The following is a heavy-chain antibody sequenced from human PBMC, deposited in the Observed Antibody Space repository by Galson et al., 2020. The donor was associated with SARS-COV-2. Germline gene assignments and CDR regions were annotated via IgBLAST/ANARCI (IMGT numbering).Heavy chain of an antibody. D-gene: IGHD3-22*01. J-gene: IGHJ4*02. Sequence: GGSLRLSCAASGFTFSNAWMSWVRQAPGQGLAWVGRINTKTDGGTTDYAAPVKGRFTISRDDSKNTLYLQMNSLKTEDTAVYYCTTGESSYDSSGYLFDYWGQVTLVTVSS. CDR1: GFTFSNAW. CDR2: INTKTDGGTT. V-gene: IGHV3-15*01. CDR3: TTGESSYDSSGYLFDY.